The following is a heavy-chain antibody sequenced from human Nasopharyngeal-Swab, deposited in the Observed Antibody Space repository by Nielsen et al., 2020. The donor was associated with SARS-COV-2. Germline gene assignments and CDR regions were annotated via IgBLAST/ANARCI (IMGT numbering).Heavy chain of an antibody. CDR1: GFTLNNHN. Sequence: GESLKISCAASGFTLNNHNFNWVRQAPGKGLEWVSSISSSSSYIYYADSVKGRFTISRDNAKNSLYLQMNSLSAEDTAVYYCARDGLDYDFWSAYFMDVWGQGTTVTVSS. V-gene: IGHV3-21*01. J-gene: IGHJ6*02. CDR2: ISSSSSYI. CDR3: ARDGLDYDFWSAYFMDV. D-gene: IGHD3-3*01.